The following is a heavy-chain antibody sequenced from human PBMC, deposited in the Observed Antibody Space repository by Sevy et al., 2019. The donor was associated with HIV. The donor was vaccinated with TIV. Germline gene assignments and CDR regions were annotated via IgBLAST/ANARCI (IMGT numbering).Heavy chain of an antibody. Sequence: SETLSLTCTVSGDSVSSDNYYWSWIRQPPGKGLEWIGYMFYRASTNYNPSLKSRVTISVDTSKNQFSLKLNSVTAADTAVYYCARLSAVSRSYNFDYWGQGTLVTVSS. CDR3: ARLSAVSRSYNFDY. J-gene: IGHJ4*02. CDR2: MFYRAST. V-gene: IGHV4-61*01. CDR1: GDSVSSDNYY. D-gene: IGHD4-4*01.